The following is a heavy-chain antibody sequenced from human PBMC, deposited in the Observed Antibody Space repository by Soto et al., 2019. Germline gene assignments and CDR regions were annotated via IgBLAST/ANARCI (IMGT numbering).Heavy chain of an antibody. CDR1: GFTFEDYA. J-gene: IGHJ4*02. CDR2: IRWDGAGT. V-gene: IGHV3-43*01. D-gene: IGHD3-22*01. CDR3: VKGMSDHASSGTDSFDN. Sequence: EVQLVESGGAVVQSGGSLRLSCAASGFTFEDYAMYWVRQAPGKGLEWVSLIRWDGAGTHYGDSVKGRFTISRDNSKKSLFLEMNSLRTEDTASYYCVKGMSDHASSGTDSFDNWGQGTLVTVSS.